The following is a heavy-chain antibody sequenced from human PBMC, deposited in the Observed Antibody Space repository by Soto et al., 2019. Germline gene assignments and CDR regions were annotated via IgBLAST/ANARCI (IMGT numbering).Heavy chain of an antibody. V-gene: IGHV3-9*01. J-gene: IGHJ4*02. D-gene: IGHD6-13*01. CDR2: ISWDSGSI. CDR3: AKLARGGSSWSDY. CDR1: GFTFDDHT. Sequence: EVQLLESGGGLVQPGGSLRLSCTASGFTFDDHTMHWVRQAPGKGLEWVSGISWDSGSISYADSVKGRFTISRDNAKNSLYLQMNSLKTEDTALYYCAKLARGGSSWSDYWGQGTLVTVSS.